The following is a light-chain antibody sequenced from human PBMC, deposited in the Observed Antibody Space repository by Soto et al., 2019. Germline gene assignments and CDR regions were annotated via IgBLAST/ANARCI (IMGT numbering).Light chain of an antibody. CDR2: AAS. V-gene: IGKV1-39*01. CDR1: LSISSY. J-gene: IGKJ1*01. CDR3: QQSYNMPWT. Sequence: DIQMTQSPSSLSASVGVRVTISCRAGLSISSYLSWYQQKPGKAPKLLIFAASSLESGVPSRFSGSGSGTDYTLTISSLQPEDFATYHCQQSYNMPWTFGQGTKVDIK.